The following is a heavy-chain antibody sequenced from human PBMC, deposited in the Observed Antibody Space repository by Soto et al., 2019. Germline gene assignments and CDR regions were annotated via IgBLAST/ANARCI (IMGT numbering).Heavy chain of an antibody. J-gene: IGHJ6*02. CDR3: ARDQGYYGSGRIDGMDV. V-gene: IGHV4-31*03. CDR1: GGSISSGGYY. CDR2: IYYSGST. D-gene: IGHD3-10*01. Sequence: ASETLSLTCTVSGGSISSGGYYWSWIRQHPGKGLEWIGYIYYSGSTYYNPSLKSRVTISVDTSKNQFSLKLSSVTAADTAVYYCARDQGYYGSGRIDGMDVWGQGTTVTVSS.